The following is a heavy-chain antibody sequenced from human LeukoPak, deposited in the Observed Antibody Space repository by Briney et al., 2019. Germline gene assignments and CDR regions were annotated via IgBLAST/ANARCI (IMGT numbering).Heavy chain of an antibody. CDR1: GYTFTTYY. CDR3: ARDIYGDSSGGTDY. J-gene: IGHJ4*02. V-gene: IGHV1-46*01. D-gene: IGHD4-17*01. Sequence: ASVKVSCKASGYTFTTYYLHWLRQAPGQGLEWVGIISPGGGDTRYAQKFQGRVTMTRDTSTSTIYMDLSSLRPDDTAIYYCARDIYGDSSGGTDYWGQGTQVTVSS. CDR2: ISPGGGDT.